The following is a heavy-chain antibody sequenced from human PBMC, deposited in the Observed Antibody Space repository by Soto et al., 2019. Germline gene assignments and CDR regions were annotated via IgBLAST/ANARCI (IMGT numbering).Heavy chain of an antibody. CDR2: ISYDGSNK. Sequence: GGSLRLSCAASGFTFSSYGMHWVRQAPGKGLEWVAVISYDGSNKYYADSVKGRFTISRDNSKNTLYLQMSSLRAEDTAVYYCAKDGIAVAGKALSDYYYYGMDVWGQGTTVTVSS. D-gene: IGHD6-19*01. CDR1: GFTFSSYG. CDR3: AKDGIAVAGKALSDYYYYGMDV. V-gene: IGHV3-30*18. J-gene: IGHJ6*02.